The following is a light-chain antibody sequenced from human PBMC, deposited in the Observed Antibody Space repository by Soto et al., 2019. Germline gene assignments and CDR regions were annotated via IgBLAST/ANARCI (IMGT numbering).Light chain of an antibody. CDR3: QQRYSTPQT. Sequence: DIQMTQSPSSLSASVGDRVTITCRPSQSISTYLNWYQQKPVQAPKLLIYSTSSFKDGVPSRFSGSGSVAELTITIRRLQPEDFAPYYCQQRYSTPQTVGQGTKVAI. J-gene: IGKJ1*01. CDR2: STS. CDR1: QSISTY. V-gene: IGKV1-39*01.